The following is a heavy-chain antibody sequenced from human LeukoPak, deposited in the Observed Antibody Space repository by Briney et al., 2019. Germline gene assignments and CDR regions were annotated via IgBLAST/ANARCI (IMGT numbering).Heavy chain of an antibody. CDR2: ISYDGSNK. D-gene: IGHD5-18*01. V-gene: IGHV3-30*18. CDR3: AKEGDTLEIDY. J-gene: IGHJ4*02. Sequence: GRSLRLSCAASGFTFSSYGMHWVRQAPGKGLEWVAVISYDGSNKYYADSVKGRFTISRDNSKNTLYLQMNSLRAEDTAVYYCAKEGDTLEIDYWGQGTLVTVSS. CDR1: GFTFSSYG.